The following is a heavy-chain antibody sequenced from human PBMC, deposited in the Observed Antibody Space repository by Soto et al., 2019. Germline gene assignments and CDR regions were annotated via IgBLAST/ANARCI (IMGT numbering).Heavy chain of an antibody. D-gene: IGHD2-15*01. CDR3: ARHTPAISISDH. J-gene: IGHJ4*02. CDR1: GFSISSSSYY. CDR2: IYYSGST. Sequence: SETLSLTCTVYGFSISSSSYYWGCFLQPPGKGLEWIGIIYYSGSTYYNPSLKSRVTISVDTSKNQFSLKLSSVTAADTAVYYCARHTPAISISDHWGQGTLVTVS. V-gene: IGHV4-39*01.